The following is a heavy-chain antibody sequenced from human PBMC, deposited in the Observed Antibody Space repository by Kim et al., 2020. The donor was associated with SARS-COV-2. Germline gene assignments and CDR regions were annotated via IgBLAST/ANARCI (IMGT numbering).Heavy chain of an antibody. D-gene: IGHD4-17*01. CDR2: ISRNSNTM. Sequence: GGSLRLSCAVPGFTFSSHAMNWVRQAPGKGLEWISYISRNSNTMYYADSVKGRFTISRDNAKNSLSLQMNSLRAEDTAVYYCGRSDYGNNQVDCWGQGT. V-gene: IGHV3-48*04. J-gene: IGHJ4*02. CDR1: GFTFSSHA. CDR3: GRSDYGNNQVDC.